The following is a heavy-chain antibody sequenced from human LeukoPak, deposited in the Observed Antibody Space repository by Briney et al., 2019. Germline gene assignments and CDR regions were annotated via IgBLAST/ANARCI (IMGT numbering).Heavy chain of an antibody. J-gene: IGHJ5*02. CDR1: GFTFSSYS. CDR3: ARDLWFGELLVGRKGWFDP. D-gene: IGHD3-10*01. Sequence: GGSLRLPCAASGFTFSSYSMNWVRQAPGKGLEWVSSISSSSSYIYYANSVKGRFTISRDNAKNSLYLQMNSLRAEDTTVYYCARDLWFGELLVGRKGWFDPWGQGTLVTVSS. V-gene: IGHV3-21*01. CDR2: ISSSSSYI.